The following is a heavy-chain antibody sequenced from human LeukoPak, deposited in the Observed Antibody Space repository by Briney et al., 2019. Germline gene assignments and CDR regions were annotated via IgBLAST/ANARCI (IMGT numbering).Heavy chain of an antibody. V-gene: IGHV3-30*18. D-gene: IGHD3-9*01. Sequence: PGGSLRLSCPASGFTFSSYAMSWVRQAPGKGLEWVAVISYDGSNKYYADSVKGRFAISRDNSKNTLYLQMNSLRAEDTAVYYCAKTRILTYYDILTVPGSPDYYYYMDVWGKGTTVTVSS. CDR1: GFTFSSYA. J-gene: IGHJ6*03. CDR3: AKTRILTYYDILTVPGSPDYYYYMDV. CDR2: ISYDGSNK.